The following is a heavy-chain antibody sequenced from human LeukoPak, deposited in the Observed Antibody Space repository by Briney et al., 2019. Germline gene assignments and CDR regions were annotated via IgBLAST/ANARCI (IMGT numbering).Heavy chain of an antibody. CDR3: ASGGDYGDYFRL. CDR1: GFTFSDYY. Sequence: GGSLRLSCAASGFTFSDYYMSWMRQAPGKGLEWVSYISSSGSTIYYADSVKGRFTISRNNAKNSLYLQMNSLRAEDTAVYYCASGGDYGDYFRLWGQGTLVTVSS. V-gene: IGHV3-11*01. J-gene: IGHJ4*02. CDR2: ISSSGSTI. D-gene: IGHD4-17*01.